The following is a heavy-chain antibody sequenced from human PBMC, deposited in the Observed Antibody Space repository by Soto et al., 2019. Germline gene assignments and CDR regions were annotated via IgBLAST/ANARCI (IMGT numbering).Heavy chain of an antibody. CDR3: AVAGIYLIMDV. CDR2: INPDGGGT. CDR1: GYTFTSYY. D-gene: IGHD1-20*01. V-gene: IGHV1-46*03. Sequence: QVQLVQSGAGVKKPGASVKVSCKASGYTFTSYYRHWVRLAPGQVLEWMGIINPDGGGTSYAQQFQGRVIMTRDTSTSTVYMEMSSLRAEDTAVYYCAVAGIYLIMDVWRQGTTVTVSS. J-gene: IGHJ6*01.